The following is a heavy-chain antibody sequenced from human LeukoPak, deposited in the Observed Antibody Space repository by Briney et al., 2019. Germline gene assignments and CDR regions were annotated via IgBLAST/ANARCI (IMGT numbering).Heavy chain of an antibody. CDR1: GFTFR. J-gene: IGHJ4*02. CDR2: INQDGREK. V-gene: IGHV3-7*01. Sequence: GRSLRLFCAVSGFTFRMTWVRQVPGKGLQWVANINQDGREKYYMDSMKGRLNISRDNTENSVFLQLTSLRPEDTGIYFCAKGRDYGDYWGQGTLVAVSS. CDR3: AKGRDYGDY.